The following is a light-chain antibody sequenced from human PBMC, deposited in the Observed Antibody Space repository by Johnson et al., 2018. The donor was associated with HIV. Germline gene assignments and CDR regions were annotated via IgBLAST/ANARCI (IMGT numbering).Light chain of an antibody. Sequence: QSVLTQPPSVSAAPGQKVTISCSGSSSNIGNNHVSWYQQFPGAAPKLLIYENNKRPSGIPDRFSGSKSGTSATLGITGLQTGDEADYYCATWDGSLTMGGVFGTGTKITVL. CDR1: SSNIGNNH. V-gene: IGLV1-51*02. CDR2: ENN. CDR3: ATWDGSLTMGGV. J-gene: IGLJ1*01.